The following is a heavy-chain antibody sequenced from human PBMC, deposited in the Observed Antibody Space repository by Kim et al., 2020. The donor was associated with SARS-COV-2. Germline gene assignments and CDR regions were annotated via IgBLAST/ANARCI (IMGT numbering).Heavy chain of an antibody. Sequence: GGSLRLSCAASGFTFSSYGMHWVRQAPGKGLEWVAVISYDGSNKYYADSVKGRFTISRDNSKNTLYLQMNSLRAEDTAVYYCANGNSSSWYTPGYYYYGMDVWGQGTTVTVSS. V-gene: IGHV3-30*18. CDR1: GFTFSSYG. CDR2: ISYDGSNK. J-gene: IGHJ6*02. D-gene: IGHD6-13*01. CDR3: ANGNSSSWYTPGYYYYGMDV.